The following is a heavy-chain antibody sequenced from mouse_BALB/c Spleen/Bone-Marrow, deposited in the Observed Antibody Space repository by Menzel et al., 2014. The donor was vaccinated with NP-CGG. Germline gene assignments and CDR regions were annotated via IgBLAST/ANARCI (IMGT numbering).Heavy chain of an antibody. Sequence: DVHLVESGAELVKPGASVKLSCTASGFNIKDTYMHWVKQRPEQGLEWIGRIDPANGNTKYDPKFQGKATITADTSSNTAYLQLSSLTSEDTAVYYCAPYYYGRWFANWGQGTLVTVSA. CDR3: APYYYGRWFAN. CDR1: GFNIKDTY. CDR2: IDPANGNT. D-gene: IGHD1-1*01. J-gene: IGHJ3*01. V-gene: IGHV14-3*02.